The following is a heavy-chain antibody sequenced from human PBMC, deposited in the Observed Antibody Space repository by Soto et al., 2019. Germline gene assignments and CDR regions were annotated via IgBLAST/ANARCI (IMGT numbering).Heavy chain of an antibody. Sequence: PSETLSLTCAVYGGSFSDYYWNWIRQPPGKGLEWIGEINHSGSTNYNPSFQGQVTISADKSINTAYLQWSSLKAPDTAMYYCARFPPSRYCYGGSCYSYWGQGTLVTSPQ. CDR2: INHSGST. CDR1: GGSFSDYY. D-gene: IGHD2-15*01. CDR3: ARFPPSRYCYGGSCYSY. V-gene: IGHV4-34*10. J-gene: IGHJ4*02.